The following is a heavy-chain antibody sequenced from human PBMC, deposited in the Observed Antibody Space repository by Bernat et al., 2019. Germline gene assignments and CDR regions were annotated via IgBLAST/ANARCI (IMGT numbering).Heavy chain of an antibody. J-gene: IGHJ4*02. Sequence: EVQLLESGGGLVQPGESLRLSCAASGFTFTGYAMSWVRQAPGQGPEWVSSISGSGGNTFYADSVKGRFTISRDRSKNTLYLQMNSLRAEDTAVYYCAREGYDYIWGSYRYTSPNFDYWGQGTLVTVSS. CDR3: AREGYDYIWGSYRYTSPNFDY. D-gene: IGHD3-16*02. CDR2: ISGSGGNT. CDR1: GFTFTGYA. V-gene: IGHV3-23*01.